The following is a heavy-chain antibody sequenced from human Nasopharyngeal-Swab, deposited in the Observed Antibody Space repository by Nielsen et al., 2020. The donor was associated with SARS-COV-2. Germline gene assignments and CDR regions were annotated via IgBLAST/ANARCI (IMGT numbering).Heavy chain of an antibody. Sequence: GESLKISCAASGYTFTSYYMHWVRQAPGQGLEWMGIINPGGGSTSYAQKFQGRVTMTRDTSTSTVYMELSSLRSEDTAVYYCARGPKTVVVTATNWYFDLWGRGTLVTVSS. V-gene: IGHV1-46*01. CDR2: INPGGGST. CDR3: ARGPKTVVVTATNWYFDL. CDR1: GYTFTSYY. D-gene: IGHD2-21*02. J-gene: IGHJ2*01.